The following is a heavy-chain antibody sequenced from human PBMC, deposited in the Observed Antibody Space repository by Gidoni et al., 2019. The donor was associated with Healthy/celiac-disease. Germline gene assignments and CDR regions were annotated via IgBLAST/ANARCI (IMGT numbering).Heavy chain of an antibody. CDR2: INPNSGGT. CDR3: ARVPLRDGYKFYFDY. J-gene: IGHJ4*02. CDR1: GYTFTGYY. Sequence: QVQLVQSGAEVKKPGASVKVSCKASGYTFTGYYMHWVRQAPGQGLEWMGWINPNSGGTNYAQKFQGWVTMTRDTSISTAYMELSRLRSDDTAVYYCARVPLRDGYKFYFDYWGQGTLVTVSS. D-gene: IGHD5-12*01. V-gene: IGHV1-2*04.